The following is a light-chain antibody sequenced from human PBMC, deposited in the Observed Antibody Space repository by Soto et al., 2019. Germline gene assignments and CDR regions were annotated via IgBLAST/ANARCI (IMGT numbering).Light chain of an antibody. J-gene: IGLJ1*01. CDR3: ISFTRSAIYV. Sequence: QSVLAQPASVSGSPGQSITISCTGTSSDVGVNNYISWYRQDTGKDPKLMIYVVSNRPSVVSDRFSGSKSGNTASLTISGLQIEDEADYYCISFTRSAIYVSGNGTKVTVL. CDR1: SSDVGVNNY. CDR2: VVS. V-gene: IGLV2-14*01.